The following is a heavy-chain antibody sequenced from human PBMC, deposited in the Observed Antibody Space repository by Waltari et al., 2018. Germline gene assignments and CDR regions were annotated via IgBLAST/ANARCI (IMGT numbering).Heavy chain of an antibody. Sequence: EVQLVESGGGLIQPGGSLRLSCAASGFTVSSNYMSWVRQAPGQGLEWVSVIYSGGSTYYADSVKGRFTISRDNSKNTLYLQMNSLRAEDTAVYYCARVFRDLEVAATLNSPSFFDYWGQGTLVTVSS. J-gene: IGHJ4*02. CDR1: GFTVSSNY. V-gene: IGHV3-66*03. D-gene: IGHD2-15*01. CDR3: ARVFRDLEVAATLNSPSFFDY. CDR2: IYSGGST.